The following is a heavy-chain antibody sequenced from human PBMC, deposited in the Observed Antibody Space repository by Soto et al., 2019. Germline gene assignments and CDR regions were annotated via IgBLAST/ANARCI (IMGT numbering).Heavy chain of an antibody. V-gene: IGHV4-59*08. CDR2: IYYSGST. Sequence: PSETLSLTCTVSGGSISSYYWSWIRQPPGKGLEWIGYIYYSGSTNYNPSLKSRVTISVDTSKNQFSLKLSSVTAADTAVYYCARSTYYYDSSGYLPTFDYWGQGTLVTVSS. CDR1: GGSISSYY. CDR3: ARSTYYYDSSGYLPTFDY. J-gene: IGHJ4*02. D-gene: IGHD3-22*01.